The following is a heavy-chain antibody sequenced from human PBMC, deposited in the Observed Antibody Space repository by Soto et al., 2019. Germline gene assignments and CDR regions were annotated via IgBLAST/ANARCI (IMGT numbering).Heavy chain of an antibody. V-gene: IGHV4-34*01. J-gene: IGHJ5*02. D-gene: IGHD6-13*01. CDR3: AILRYNSSWYHNNWFDP. CDR1: GGSFSCYY. CDR2: INHSGST. Sequence: PSETMSLTCAVYGGSFSCYYWSWIRQHPGKGLEWIGEINHSGSTNYNRSLKSRVTISVDTSKNQFSLKLSSVTAADTAGYYCAILRYNSSWYHNNWFDPWGQGTLVTVSS.